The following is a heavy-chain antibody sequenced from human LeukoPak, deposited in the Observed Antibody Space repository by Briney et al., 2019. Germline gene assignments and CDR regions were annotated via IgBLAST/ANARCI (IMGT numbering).Heavy chain of an antibody. V-gene: IGHV1-2*06. D-gene: IGHD3-22*01. J-gene: IGHJ4*02. Sequence: GASVKVSCKASGYTFTGYYLHWVRQAPGQGLEWMGRINPNSGGTNYAQKFQGRVTMTRDTSISTAYMELSRLRSDDTAVYYCAREGIDSSGYYYSSFDYWGQGTLVTVSS. CDR2: INPNSGGT. CDR1: GYTFTGYY. CDR3: AREGIDSSGYYYSSFDY.